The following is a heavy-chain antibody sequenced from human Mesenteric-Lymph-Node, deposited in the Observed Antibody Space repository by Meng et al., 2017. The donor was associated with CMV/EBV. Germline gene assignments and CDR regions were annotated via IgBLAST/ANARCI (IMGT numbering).Heavy chain of an antibody. J-gene: IGHJ6*02. Sequence: GGSLRLSCAASGFTFSSYAMSWVRQAPGKGLEWVSSISSSSSYIYYADSVKGRFTISRDNAKNSLYLQMNSLRAEDTAVYYCARDGVVVVPAAIRYYYGMDVWGQGTTVTVSS. V-gene: IGHV3-21*01. CDR3: ARDGVVVVPAAIRYYYGMDV. CDR2: ISSSSSYI. CDR1: GFTFSSYA. D-gene: IGHD2-2*01.